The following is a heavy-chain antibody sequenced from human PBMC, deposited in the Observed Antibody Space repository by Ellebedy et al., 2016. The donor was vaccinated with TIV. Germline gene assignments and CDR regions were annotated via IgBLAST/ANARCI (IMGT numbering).Heavy chain of an antibody. CDR1: GGSITSNIYY. Sequence: SETLSLTXTVSGGSITSNIYYWGWLRQPPGKGLEWIGSFDYSGHTFYNPSLKSRVTISVDPSKNHFSLRLTSVTAADTAVYYCARHSPVAGTHSSYYGMDVWGQGTTVTVSS. D-gene: IGHD6-19*01. CDR3: ARHSPVAGTHSSYYGMDV. CDR2: FDYSGHT. V-gene: IGHV4-39*01. J-gene: IGHJ6*02.